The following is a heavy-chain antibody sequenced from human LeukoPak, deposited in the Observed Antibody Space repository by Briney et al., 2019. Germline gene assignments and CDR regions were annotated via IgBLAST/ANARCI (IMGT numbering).Heavy chain of an antibody. CDR3: SRNGDHNPGDY. J-gene: IGHJ4*02. V-gene: IGHV3-49*03. D-gene: IGHD2-21*02. Sequence: GGSLRLSCTASGFTFGGYGMSWFRQAPGKGLEWVGFIRSKAYGGTTEYAASVKGRFTISRDESQSVADLQMNNLKTADTAVYYCSRNGDHNPGDYWGQGTLVTVSS. CDR1: GFTFGGYG. CDR2: IRSKAYGGTT.